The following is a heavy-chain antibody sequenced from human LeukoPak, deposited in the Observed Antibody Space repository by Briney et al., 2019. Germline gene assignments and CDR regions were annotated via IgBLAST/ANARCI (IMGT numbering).Heavy chain of an antibody. CDR1: GFTFSSYA. CDR3: AKSYDILTGLDAFDI. CDR2: ISGSGGST. Sequence: GGSLRLSCAASGFTFSSYAMSWVRQAPGKGLGWVSAISGSGGSTYYADSVKGRFTISRDNSKNTLYLQMNSLRAEDTAVYYCAKSYDILTGLDAFDIWGQGTMVTVSS. V-gene: IGHV3-23*01. J-gene: IGHJ3*02. D-gene: IGHD3-9*01.